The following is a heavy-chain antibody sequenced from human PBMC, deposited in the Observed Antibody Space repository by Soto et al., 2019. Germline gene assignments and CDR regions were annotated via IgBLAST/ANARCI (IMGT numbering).Heavy chain of an antibody. CDR3: ARANLDV. V-gene: IGHV3-30-3*01. Sequence: QVQLRESGEGVVQPGRSLRLSGAASGFTFSLFTLHWVRQPPGKGLDWVAVVSTDVNNKFYASSVKGRFTISRDNSKNTMYLQMNNLSPEDMAVYYCARANLDVWGQGTTVTVSS. J-gene: IGHJ6*02. CDR1: GFTFSLFT. D-gene: IGHD1-7*01. CDR2: VSTDVNNK.